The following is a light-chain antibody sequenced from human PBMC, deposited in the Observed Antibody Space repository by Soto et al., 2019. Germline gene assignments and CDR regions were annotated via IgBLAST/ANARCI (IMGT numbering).Light chain of an antibody. CDR1: QSISSY. CDR2: AAS. Sequence: DRQMTQSPSSLSAAVGDRVTITCRASQSISSYLNWYQQKPGKAPKILIYAASSLQSGVPSRFSGSGYGTDFTFTISSLQPEDFATYYCQQSYRTLQWTLGQGTKVEIK. CDR3: QQSYRTLQWT. V-gene: IGKV1-39*01. J-gene: IGKJ1*01.